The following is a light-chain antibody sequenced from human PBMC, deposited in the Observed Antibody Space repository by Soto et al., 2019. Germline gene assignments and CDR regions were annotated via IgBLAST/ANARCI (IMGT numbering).Light chain of an antibody. V-gene: IGKV3-20*01. Sequence: EIVLTQSPGILSLSPGERATLSCRASQAVSGNYLAWYQHKPGQSPRLPIYGSSDRATGIPDRFRGSGSGTDVTLTIHSVAPEDVAVYYCQPYGSSPPYTFGQGATLEI. CDR2: GSS. J-gene: IGKJ2*01. CDR1: QAVSGNY. CDR3: QPYGSSPPYT.